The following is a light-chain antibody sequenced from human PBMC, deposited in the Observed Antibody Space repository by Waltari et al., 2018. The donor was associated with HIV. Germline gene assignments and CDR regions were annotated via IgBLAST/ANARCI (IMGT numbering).Light chain of an antibody. CDR1: SSDVGGYNY. V-gene: IGLV2-14*01. CDR2: EVS. CDR3: SSYTTSSSTLP. J-gene: IGLJ2*01. Sequence: QSALTQPASVSGSPGQSITISCTGTSSDVGGYNYVSWYQQHPGKAPKLMIDEVSNRPSGVSNRFSGSKSGNTASLTISGLQAEDEADYYCSSYTTSSSTLPFGGGTKLTVL.